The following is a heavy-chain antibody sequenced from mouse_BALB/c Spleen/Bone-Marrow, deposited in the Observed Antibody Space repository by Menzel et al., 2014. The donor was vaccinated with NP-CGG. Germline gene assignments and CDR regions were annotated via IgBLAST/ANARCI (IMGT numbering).Heavy chain of an antibody. J-gene: IGHJ1*01. V-gene: IGHV7-3*02. CDR1: GFTFTDYY. D-gene: IGHD1-1*01. CDR2: IRNKANGYTT. Sequence: EVQGVESGGGLVQPGGSLRLSRATSGFTFTDYYMSWVRQPPGKALEWLGFIRNKANGYTTEYSASVKGRFTISRDNSQSILYLQMNALRAEDSAAYYCARPNFPYCCGSSYWYFDVWGAGTTVTVSS. CDR3: ARPNFPYCCGSSYWYFDV.